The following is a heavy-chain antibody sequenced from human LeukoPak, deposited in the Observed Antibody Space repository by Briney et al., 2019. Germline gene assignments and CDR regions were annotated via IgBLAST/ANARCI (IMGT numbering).Heavy chain of an antibody. CDR3: AREEAGGYYDSSGYNSDAFDI. Sequence: ASVKVSCKASGYTFTSYGISWVRQAPGQGLEWMGWISAYNGNTNYAQKLQGRVTMTTDTSTSTAYMELRSLRSDDTAVYYCAREEAGGYYDSSGYNSDAFDIWGQGTMVTVSS. CDR1: GYTFTSYG. CDR2: ISAYNGNT. D-gene: IGHD3-22*01. J-gene: IGHJ3*02. V-gene: IGHV1-18*01.